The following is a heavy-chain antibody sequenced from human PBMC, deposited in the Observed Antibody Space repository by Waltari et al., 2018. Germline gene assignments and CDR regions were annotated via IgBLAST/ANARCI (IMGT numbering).Heavy chain of an antibody. CDR1: GFTFKNYW. CDR3: ARDVPNGYFDY. V-gene: IGHV3-7*01. J-gene: IGHJ4*02. D-gene: IGHD1-1*01. CDR2: INQDGRDK. Sequence: EVHLVQSGGGLIQPGGSLRLPWGVSGFTFKNYWMTWVRQAPGKGLEWVANINQDGRDKNYVDSVEGRFTISRDNAQNSVYLQMNSLRAEDTAVYYCARDVPNGYFDYWGSGTLVTVSS.